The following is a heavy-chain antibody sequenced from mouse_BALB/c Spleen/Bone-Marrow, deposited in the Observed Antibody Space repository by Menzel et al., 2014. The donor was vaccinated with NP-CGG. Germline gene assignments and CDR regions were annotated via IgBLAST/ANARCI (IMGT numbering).Heavy chain of an antibody. CDR1: RLSLTNYG. CDR3: AKTALRRARDD. V-gene: IGHV2-6*03. Sequence: VLMLGPAAGIPEMSPCPPITSTCSRLSLTNYGLQWHRQPSGTGLDWLEEIWSDGSTTYNSALKSRLSINKDNSKSQVFLKMNSLQREDTTTSYCAKTALRRARDDCGQEAS. D-gene: IGHD1-2*01. CDR2: IWSDGST. J-gene: IGHJ4*01.